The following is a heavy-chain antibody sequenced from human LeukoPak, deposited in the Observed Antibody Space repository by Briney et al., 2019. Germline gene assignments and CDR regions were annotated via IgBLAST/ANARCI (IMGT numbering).Heavy chain of an antibody. V-gene: IGHV4-4*02. J-gene: IGHJ4*02. CDR1: GGSISSSNW. D-gene: IGHD3-10*01. Sequence: PSGTLSLTCAVSGGSISSSNWWSWVRQPPGKGLEWIGEIYHSGSTNYNPSLKSLVTISVDKSKNQFSLKLSSVTAADTTVYYCARGSGSGIPFDYWGQGTLVTVSS. CDR2: IYHSGST. CDR3: ARGSGSGIPFDY.